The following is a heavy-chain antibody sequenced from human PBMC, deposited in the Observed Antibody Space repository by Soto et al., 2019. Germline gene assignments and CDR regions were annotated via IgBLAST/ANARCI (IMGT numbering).Heavy chain of an antibody. CDR3: TSSYSTSSSPDY. Sequence: PSETLSLTCSVSGGSMRNYYSNWIRQPPGRALKWIGYVYHSGNTKYSPSLKSRVSMSVDVSRNHFSLTLHSVTAADTAVYFCTSSYSTSSSPDYWGQGTLVTVSS. V-gene: IGHV4-59*01. J-gene: IGHJ4*02. D-gene: IGHD6-6*01. CDR2: VYHSGNT. CDR1: GGSMRNYY.